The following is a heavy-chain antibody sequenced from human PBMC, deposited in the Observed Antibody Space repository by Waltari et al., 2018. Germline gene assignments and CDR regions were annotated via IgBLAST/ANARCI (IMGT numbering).Heavy chain of an antibody. D-gene: IGHD4-17*01. CDR3: ARVDYGDYGYFDY. Sequence: EVQLVESGGGLVQPGGSLRLSCAASGFTFSSYWMSWVRQAPGKGLEWVANIKQDGSEKYYVDSVKGRFTISRDNAKNSLYLQMNSLRAEDTAVYYCARVDYGDYGYFDYWGQGTLVTVSS. J-gene: IGHJ4*02. CDR1: GFTFSSYW. CDR2: IKQDGSEK. V-gene: IGHV3-7*01.